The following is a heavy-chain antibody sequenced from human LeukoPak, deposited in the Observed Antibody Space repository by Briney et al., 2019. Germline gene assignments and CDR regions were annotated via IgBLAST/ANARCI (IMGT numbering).Heavy chain of an antibody. V-gene: IGHV3-21*04. CDR1: GFTFSSYS. CDR3: ASQTSDKGFDY. CDR2: ISSSSSYI. D-gene: IGHD2-2*01. J-gene: IGHJ4*02. Sequence: GGSLRLSCAASGFTFSSYSMNWVRRAPGKGLEWVSSISSSSSYIYYADSVKGRFTISRDNAKNSLYLQMNSLRVEDTAVYYCASQTSDKGFDYWGQGTLVTVSS.